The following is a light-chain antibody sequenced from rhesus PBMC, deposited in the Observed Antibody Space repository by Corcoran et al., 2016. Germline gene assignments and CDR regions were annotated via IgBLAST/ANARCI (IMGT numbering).Light chain of an antibody. J-gene: IGKJ4*01. CDR1: QGISTY. CDR2: AAS. CDR3: LQYNSNPLT. V-gene: IGKV1-43*01. Sequence: DIQMTQSPSSLSASAGDRVTITCRASQGISTYLNWYQQKPGKAPKRLIYAASRLESGVPSRFSGRGSGTVVTLTISSLQPEDFATYYCLQYNSNPLTFGGGTKVEIK.